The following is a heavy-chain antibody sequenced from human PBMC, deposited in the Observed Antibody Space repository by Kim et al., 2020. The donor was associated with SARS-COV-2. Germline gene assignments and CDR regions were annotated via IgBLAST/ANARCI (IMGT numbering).Heavy chain of an antibody. V-gene: IGHV1-46*01. CDR3: ARPGGSSSWKTFDY. Sequence: ARKFQGRVTMTRDTSTSPVYMELSSLRSEDTAVYYCARPGGSSSWKTFDYWGQGTLVTVSS. J-gene: IGHJ4*02. D-gene: IGHD6-13*01.